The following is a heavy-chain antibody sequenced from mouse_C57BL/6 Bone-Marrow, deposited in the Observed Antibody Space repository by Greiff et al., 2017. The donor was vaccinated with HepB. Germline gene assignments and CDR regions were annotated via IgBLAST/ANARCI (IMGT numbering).Heavy chain of an antibody. CDR3: TTDAMDY. CDR2: IDPENGDT. Sequence: EVQLQQSGAELVRPGASVKLSCTASGFNIKDDYMHWVKQRPEQGLEWIGWIDPENGDTEYASKFQGKATITADTSSNTAYLQPSSLTSEDTAVYYCTTDAMDYWGQGTSVTVSS. V-gene: IGHV14-4*01. J-gene: IGHJ4*01. CDR1: GFNIKDDY.